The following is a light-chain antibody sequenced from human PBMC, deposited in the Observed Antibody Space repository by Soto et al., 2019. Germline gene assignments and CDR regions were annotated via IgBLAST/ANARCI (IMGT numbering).Light chain of an antibody. CDR3: QHYDSYSGT. Sequence: DIQMTQSPSTLSASVGDRVTITCRASQSINSWLAWYQQKPGKAPKLLIYRASTSEGGVPSRFSGSGSGTEFTLTISSLQTDDFSTYYCQHYDSYSGTFGPGTKVDIK. J-gene: IGKJ3*01. CDR2: RAS. V-gene: IGKV1-5*03. CDR1: QSINSW.